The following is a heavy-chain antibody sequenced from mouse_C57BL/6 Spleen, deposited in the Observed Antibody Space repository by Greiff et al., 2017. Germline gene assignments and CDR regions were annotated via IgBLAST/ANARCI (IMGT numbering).Heavy chain of an antibody. D-gene: IGHD2-4*01. V-gene: IGHV1-55*01. Sequence: QVQLQQPGAELVKPGASVKMSCKASGYTFTSYWITWVKQRPGQGLEWIGDIYPGSGSTNYNEKFKSKATLTVDTSSSTAYMQLSSLTSEDSAVYYCARWDDDDGANYFDYWGQGTTLTVSS. CDR3: ARWDDDDGANYFDY. J-gene: IGHJ2*01. CDR1: GYTFTSYW. CDR2: IYPGSGST.